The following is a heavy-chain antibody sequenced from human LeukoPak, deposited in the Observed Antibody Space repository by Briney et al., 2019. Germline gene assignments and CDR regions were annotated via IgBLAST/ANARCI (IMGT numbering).Heavy chain of an antibody. J-gene: IGHJ6*02. CDR1: GGSISSGNHY. D-gene: IGHD3-22*01. CDR3: ASSRDYHDTSGAGHGMDV. CDR2: NDYGGST. Sequence: PSQTLSLTCTVSGGSISSGNHYWSWIRQRPGKGLEWIGYNDYGGSTYYHPSLKSRVTISLDTSQNQFSLKLSSVTAADTAVYYCASSRDYHDTSGAGHGMDVWGQGTTVTVSS. V-gene: IGHV4-31*03.